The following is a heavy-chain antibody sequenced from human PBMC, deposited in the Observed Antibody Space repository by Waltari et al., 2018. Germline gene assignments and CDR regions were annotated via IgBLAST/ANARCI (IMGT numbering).Heavy chain of an antibody. CDR3: ARDSSYGMDV. CDR1: GDAFSNFH. J-gene: IGHJ6*02. CDR2: IYYTGST. Sequence: QVQLPESGPGLVKPSDTLSLTGSVSGDAFSNFHWSWIRQPPGKGLEWIGYIYYTGSTNYNPSLRGRVTISLGTSKNQFSLNLSSVTAADTAVYYCARDSSYGMDVWGQGTTVTVSS. V-gene: IGHV4-59*01.